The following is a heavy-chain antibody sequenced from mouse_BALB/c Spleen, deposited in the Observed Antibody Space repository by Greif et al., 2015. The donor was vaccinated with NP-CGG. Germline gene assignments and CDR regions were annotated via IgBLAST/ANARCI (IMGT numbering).Heavy chain of an antibody. J-gene: IGHJ4*01. CDR1: GYTFTSYY. CDR3: TRDAVDY. CDR2: IFPGNLNT. V-gene: IGHV1S56*01. Sequence: QVQLQQSGPELVKPGASVRIPCKASGYTFTSYYIHWVKQRPGQGLEWIGWIFPGNLNTKYNEKFRGKATLTADKSSSTAYMQLSSLTSEDSAVYFCTRDAVDYWGQGTSVTVSS.